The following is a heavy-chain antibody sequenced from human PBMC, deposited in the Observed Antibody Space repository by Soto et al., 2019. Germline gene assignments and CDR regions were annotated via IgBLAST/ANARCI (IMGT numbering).Heavy chain of an antibody. CDR3: ARDDEGGSDCDLGY. D-gene: IGHD1-26*01. V-gene: IGHV3-30-3*01. Sequence: SGGGVVQPGRSLRLSCAVSGFTFSSHAMHWVRQAPGKGLEWVTLISSDGSNKYYADSVKGRFTTSRDNSKNTMYLQMNSLRVEDTAVYYCARDDEGGSDCDLGYWGQGALVTVSS. CDR2: ISSDGSNK. CDR1: GFTFSSHA. J-gene: IGHJ4*02.